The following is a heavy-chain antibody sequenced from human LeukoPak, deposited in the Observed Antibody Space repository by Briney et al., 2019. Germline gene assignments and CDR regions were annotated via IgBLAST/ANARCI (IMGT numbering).Heavy chain of an antibody. Sequence: GASVRVSCKASGYTFTGYYMHWVRQAPGQGLEWVGWINPNSGGTNYAQKFQGRVSMTRDTSTSTVYLEVSSLRSEDTAVYYCARSQGGNTLWFDPWGQGTLVTVSS. J-gene: IGHJ5*02. CDR1: GYTFTGYY. CDR2: INPNSGGT. CDR3: ARSQGGNTLWFDP. D-gene: IGHD4-23*01. V-gene: IGHV1-2*02.